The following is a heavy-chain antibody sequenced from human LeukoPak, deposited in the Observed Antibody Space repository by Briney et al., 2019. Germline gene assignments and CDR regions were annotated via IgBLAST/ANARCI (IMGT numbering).Heavy chain of an antibody. CDR2: ISYDGSNK. V-gene: IGHV3-30*04. D-gene: IGHD6-13*01. J-gene: IGHJ5*02. CDR3: ARGRKFAPEQQLVLNNWFDP. Sequence: PGGFLRLSCAASGFTFSSYAMHWVRQAPGKGLEWVAVISYDGSNKYYADSVKGRFTISRDNSKNTLYLQMNSLRAEDTAVYYCARGRKFAPEQQLVLNNWFDPWGQGTLVTVSS. CDR1: GFTFSSYA.